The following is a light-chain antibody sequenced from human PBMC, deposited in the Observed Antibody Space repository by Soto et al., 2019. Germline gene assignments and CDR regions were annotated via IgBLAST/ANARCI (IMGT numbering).Light chain of an antibody. CDR3: CSYAHWSPLYV. V-gene: IGLV2-23*02. CDR2: EVS. J-gene: IGLJ1*01. Sequence: QSVLTQPAFVSGSPGQSITISCTGSDSDVGSYNLVSWHQQYPGKAPKLVIYEVSNRPSGVSNRFSGSKSGNTASLTISGLQAEDEADYYCCSYAHWSPLYVFGSGTKVTVL. CDR1: DSDVGSYNL.